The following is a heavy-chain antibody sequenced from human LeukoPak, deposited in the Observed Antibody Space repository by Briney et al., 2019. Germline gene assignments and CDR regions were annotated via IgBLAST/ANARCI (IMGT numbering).Heavy chain of an antibody. CDR3: ARHNLGRRDGYNMLHAFDI. V-gene: IGHV4-59*08. CDR1: GFTFSSYS. J-gene: IGHJ3*02. Sequence: GSLRLSCAASGFTFSSYSINWVRQAPGKGLEWIGYIYYSGSTNYNPSLKSRVTISVDTSKNQFSLKLSSVTAADTAVYYCARHNLGRRDGYNMLHAFDIWGQGTMVTVSS. D-gene: IGHD5-24*01. CDR2: IYYSGST.